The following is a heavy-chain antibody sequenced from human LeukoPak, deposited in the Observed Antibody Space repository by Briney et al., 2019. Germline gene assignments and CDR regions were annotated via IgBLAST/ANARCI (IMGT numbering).Heavy chain of an antibody. CDR3: ARLMTTVTSEY. V-gene: IGHV4-39*01. Sequence: PSETLSLTCTVSAGSINRSYYYWGWIRQPPGKGLEWIGSIYYSGNTYYNPSLKSRVTISVDTSKNQFSLKLSSVTAAVTAVYYCARLMTTVTSEYWGQGTLVSVSS. CDR2: IYYSGNT. J-gene: IGHJ4*02. CDR1: AGSINRSYYY. D-gene: IGHD4-17*01.